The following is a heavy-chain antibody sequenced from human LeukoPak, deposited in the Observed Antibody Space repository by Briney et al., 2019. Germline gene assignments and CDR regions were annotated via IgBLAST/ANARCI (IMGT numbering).Heavy chain of an antibody. CDR2: VYSSGST. CDR1: GYSISSGYY. D-gene: IGHD6-13*01. CDR3: ARRIALARGFDY. V-gene: IGHV4-38-2*02. J-gene: IGHJ4*02. Sequence: PSETLSLTCTVSGYSISSGYYWGWIRQPPGKGLEWIGSVYSSGSTYYNPSLKSRVTISVDTSKNQFSLKLGSVTAADTAVYYCARRIALARGFDYWGQGTLVTVSS.